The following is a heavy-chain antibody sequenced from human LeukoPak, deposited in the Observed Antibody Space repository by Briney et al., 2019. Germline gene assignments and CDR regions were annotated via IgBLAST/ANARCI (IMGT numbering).Heavy chain of an antibody. Sequence: GSLRLSCAASGFTFSIYGMRWVRQSPGKGLEWVSAISGSANGHITNYADSVKGRFTISRDNYKNTLYLQMNSLRVEDTAVYYCANHRSAFEFWGQGTLVTVSS. CDR1: GFTFSIYG. CDR3: ANHRSAFEF. J-gene: IGHJ4*02. D-gene: IGHD3-10*01. CDR2: ISGSANGHIT. V-gene: IGHV3-23*01.